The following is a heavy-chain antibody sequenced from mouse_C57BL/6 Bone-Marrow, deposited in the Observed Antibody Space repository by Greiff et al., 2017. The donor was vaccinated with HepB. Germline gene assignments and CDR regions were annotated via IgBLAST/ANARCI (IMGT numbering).Heavy chain of an antibody. CDR2: ISNGGGST. Sequence: EVMLVESGGGLVQPGGSLKLSCAASGFTFSDYYMYWVRQTPEKRLEWVAYISNGGGSTYYPDTVKGRFTISRDNAKNTLYLQMSRLKSEDTAMYYCARHGVTTVVAPYAMDYWGQGTSVTVSS. V-gene: IGHV5-12*01. J-gene: IGHJ4*01. CDR3: ARHGVTTVVAPYAMDY. D-gene: IGHD1-1*01. CDR1: GFTFSDYY.